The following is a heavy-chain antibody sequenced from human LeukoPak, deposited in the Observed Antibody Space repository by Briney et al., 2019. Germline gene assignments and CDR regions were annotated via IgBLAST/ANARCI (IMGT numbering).Heavy chain of an antibody. D-gene: IGHD3-10*01. V-gene: IGHV1-2*02. CDR2: INPNSGGT. Sequence: ASVKVSCKASGYTFTGYYMHWVRQAPGQGLEWMVWINPNSGGTNYAQNFQGRVTMSRDTSISTAYMELSRLRSDDTAVYYCARAVGYGSGTYRQYYFHYWGQGTLVTVSS. CDR1: GYTFTGYY. J-gene: IGHJ4*02. CDR3: ARAVGYGSGTYRQYYFHY.